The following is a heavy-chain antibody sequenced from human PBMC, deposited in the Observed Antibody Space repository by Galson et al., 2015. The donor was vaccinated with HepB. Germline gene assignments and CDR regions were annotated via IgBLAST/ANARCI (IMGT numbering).Heavy chain of an antibody. CDR1: GYTFTSYD. D-gene: IGHD2-15*01. Sequence: SVKVSCKASGYTFTSYDINWVRQATGQGLEWMGWMNPNSGNTGYAQKFQGRVTMTRNTSISTAYMELSSLRSEDTAVYYCARAGYCSGGSCPGAWFDPWGQGTLVTVSS. J-gene: IGHJ5*02. CDR3: ARAGYCSGGSCPGAWFDP. CDR2: MNPNSGNT. V-gene: IGHV1-8*01.